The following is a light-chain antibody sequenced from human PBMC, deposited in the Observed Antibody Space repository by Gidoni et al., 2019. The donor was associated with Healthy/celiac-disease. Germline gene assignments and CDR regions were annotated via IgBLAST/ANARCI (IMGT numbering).Light chain of an antibody. CDR2: EVS. CDR1: SSDVGGYNY. CDR3: SSYTSSSTLV. V-gene: IGLV2-14*01. Sequence: QSALTQPASVFGSPGQSITTSCTGTSSDVGGYNYVSWYQQHPGKAPKLMIYEVSDRPSGVSNRFSGSKSGNTASLTISGLQAEDEADYYCSSYTSSSTLVFGTGTKVTVL. J-gene: IGLJ1*01.